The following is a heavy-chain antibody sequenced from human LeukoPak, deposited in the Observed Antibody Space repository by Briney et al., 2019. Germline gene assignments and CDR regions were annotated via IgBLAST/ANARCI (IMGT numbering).Heavy chain of an antibody. CDR1: GYTFTGYY. Sequence: GASVKVSCKASGYTFTGYYMHWVRQAPGQGLEWMGWISAYNGNTNYAQNLQGRIAMTTDTSTSTAYMELRSLRSDDTAVYYCAREGRYYYYYMDVWGKGTTVTISS. CDR3: AREGRYYYYYMDV. V-gene: IGHV1-18*04. J-gene: IGHJ6*03. CDR2: ISAYNGNT.